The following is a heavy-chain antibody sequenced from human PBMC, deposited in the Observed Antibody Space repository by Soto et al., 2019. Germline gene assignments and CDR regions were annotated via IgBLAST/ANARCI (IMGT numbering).Heavy chain of an antibody. D-gene: IGHD6-13*01. CDR3: AKDKERSSWLNYYYYGMDV. CDR1: GFTFSSYG. J-gene: IGHJ6*02. CDR2: ISYDGSNK. Sequence: QVQLVESGGGVVQPGRSLILSCAASGFTFSSYGMHGVRQAPGKGLELVAVISYDGSNKYYADSVKGRFTISRDNSKNTLYLQMKSLRAEDTAVYYCAKDKERSSWLNYYYYGMDVWGQGTKVTVSS. V-gene: IGHV3-30*18.